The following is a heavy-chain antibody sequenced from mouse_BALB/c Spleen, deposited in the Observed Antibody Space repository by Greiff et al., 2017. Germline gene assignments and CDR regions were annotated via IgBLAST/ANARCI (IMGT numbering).Heavy chain of an antibody. V-gene: IGHV14-3*02. CDR3: ARGYYYGNSWFAY. J-gene: IGHJ3*01. D-gene: IGHD2-1*01. CDR2: IDPANGNT. CDR1: GFNIKDTY. Sequence: EVQLQQSGAELVKPGASVKLSCTASGFNIKDTYMHWVKQRPEQGLEWIGRIDPANGNTKYDPKFQGKATITAETSSNTAYLQLSSLTSEDTAVYYCARGYYYGNSWFAYWGQGTLVTVSA.